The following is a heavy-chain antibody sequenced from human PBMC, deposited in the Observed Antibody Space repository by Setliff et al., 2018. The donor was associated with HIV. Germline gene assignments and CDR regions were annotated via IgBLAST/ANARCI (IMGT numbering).Heavy chain of an antibody. CDR2: FYYSGST. V-gene: IGHV4-39*01. CDR1: GGSFSSSSYY. J-gene: IGHJ4*02. CDR3: ARHSRAGDIDY. Sequence: SETLSLTCTVSGGSFSSSSYYRGWIRQPPGKGLEWIGSFYYSGSTYYNPSLKSRVTISVDTSKNQFSLRLTSVTAADTAVYYCARHSRAGDIDYWGRGTLVTVSS. D-gene: IGHD3-16*01.